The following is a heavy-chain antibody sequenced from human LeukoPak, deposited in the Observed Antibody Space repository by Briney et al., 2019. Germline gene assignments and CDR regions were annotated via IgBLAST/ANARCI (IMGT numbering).Heavy chain of an antibody. V-gene: IGHV1-18*01. CDR2: ISAYNGNT. D-gene: IGHD1-26*01. J-gene: IGHJ4*02. CDR3: ARSGYSGSYHRLAYFDY. Sequence: ASVKVSCEASGYTFTSYGISWVRQAPGQGLEWMGWISAYNGNTNYAQKLQGRVTMTTDTSTSTAYMELRSLRSDDTAVYYCARSGYSGSYHRLAYFDYWGQGTLVTVSS. CDR1: GYTFTSYG.